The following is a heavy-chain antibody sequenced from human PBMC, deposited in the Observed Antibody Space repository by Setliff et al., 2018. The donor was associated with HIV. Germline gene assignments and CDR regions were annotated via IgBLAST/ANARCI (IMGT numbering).Heavy chain of an antibody. CDR2: INPSGGST. V-gene: IGHV1-46*01. D-gene: IGHD3-22*01. CDR1: GYTFTSYY. CDR3: ARDPSSGIYYDSSGQYFQN. J-gene: IGHJ1*01. Sequence: ASVKVSCKASGYTFTSYYMHWVRQAPGQGLEWMGIINPSGGSTNYAQKFQGRVTITADKSTSTAYMGLRSLRPDDTAVYFCARDPSSGIYYDSSGQYFQNWGQGTLVTVSS.